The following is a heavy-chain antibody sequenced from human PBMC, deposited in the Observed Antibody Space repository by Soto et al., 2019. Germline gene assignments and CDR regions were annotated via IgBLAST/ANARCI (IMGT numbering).Heavy chain of an antibody. J-gene: IGHJ6*02. CDR1: GGTFSTNT. CDR2: LNPNSGNS. V-gene: IGHV1-2*02. CDR3: ARDGIVCSGSYYYYYVMDF. Sequence: ASVKPSCKAPGGTFSTNTISWVRQAPGQGLEWMGWLNPNSGNSNSAQKIQGKVTTTRDTSTSTAYMELRSLRSDDTAVYYCARDGIVCSGSYYYYYVMDFWGQGTTVVVSS. D-gene: IGHD1-26*01.